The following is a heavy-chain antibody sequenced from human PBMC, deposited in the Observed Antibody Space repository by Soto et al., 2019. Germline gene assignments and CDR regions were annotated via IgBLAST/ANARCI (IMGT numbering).Heavy chain of an antibody. CDR2: IYGGGST. J-gene: IGHJ4*02. Sequence: EVQLVETGGGLIQPGGSPRLSCAASGFTVSNIYMSWVRQAPGKGLEWVSIIYGGGSTYYADSVKGRFTISRDNSRYTLFLQMNSLRAEDTAVYYCARGSDYYDSSGFDHWGQGTLVTVSS. CDR3: ARGSDYYDSSGFDH. D-gene: IGHD3-22*01. V-gene: IGHV3-53*02. CDR1: GFTVSNIY.